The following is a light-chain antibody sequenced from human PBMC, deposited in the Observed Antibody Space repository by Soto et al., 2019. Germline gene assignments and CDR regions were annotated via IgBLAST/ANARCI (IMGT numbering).Light chain of an antibody. J-gene: IGLJ2*01. V-gene: IGLV4-69*01. CDR2: LNSDGTH. CDR3: QTWGTDNQV. CDR1: SGHINYA. Sequence: QLVLTQSPSASASLGASVKLTCTLSSGHINYAIARHQQQPEKGPRYLMTLNSDGTHTRGDGIPDRFSGSSSGAERYLTISSLQSDDEADYYCQTWGTDNQVFGGGTKLTVL.